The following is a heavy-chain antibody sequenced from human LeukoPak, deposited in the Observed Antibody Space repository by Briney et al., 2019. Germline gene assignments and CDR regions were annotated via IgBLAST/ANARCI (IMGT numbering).Heavy chain of an antibody. CDR3: AASSTSAPNWFDP. V-gene: IGHV3-7*01. CDR1: GFTFRRYW. J-gene: IGHJ5*02. Sequence: GGSLRLSCAASGFTFRRYWMSWVRQAPGKGLEWVANINQDGSEENYVDSVKDRFTISRDNAKNSLYLQMNSLRAEDTAVYYCAASSTSAPNWFDPWGQGTLVTVSS. CDR2: INQDGSEE. D-gene: IGHD2-2*01.